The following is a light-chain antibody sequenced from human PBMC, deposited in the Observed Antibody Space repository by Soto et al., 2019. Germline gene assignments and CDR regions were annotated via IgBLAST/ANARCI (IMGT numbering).Light chain of an antibody. V-gene: IGKV1-39*01. CDR3: QPSYRSPYT. J-gene: IGKJ2*01. CDR2: AAS. CDR1: QSINIY. Sequence: IQLTQSPSSLSASVGDRVTVTCRASQSINIYLNWYQQKPGKAPTLLIYAASSLQSGVPSRFSGGGSRTDFTLTITSLQAEDFATYYCQPSYRSPYTFGQGTKLEI.